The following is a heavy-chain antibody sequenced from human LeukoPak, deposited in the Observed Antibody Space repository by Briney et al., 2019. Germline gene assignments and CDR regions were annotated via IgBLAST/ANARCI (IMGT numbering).Heavy chain of an antibody. CDR1: GDSISSSTYY. Sequence: SETLSLTCVVSGDSISSSTYYWGWIRQPPGKGLEWIGSIYYTGSTYYNPSLKSRVTISVDTSKNQFSLKLSSVTAADTAVYYCAQYQLLSGHDAFDIWGQGTMVTVSS. CDR2: IYYTGST. J-gene: IGHJ3*02. D-gene: IGHD2-2*01. V-gene: IGHV4-39*07. CDR3: AQYQLLSGHDAFDI.